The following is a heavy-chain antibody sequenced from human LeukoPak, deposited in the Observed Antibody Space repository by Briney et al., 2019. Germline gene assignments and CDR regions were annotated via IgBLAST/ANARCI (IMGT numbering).Heavy chain of an antibody. CDR3: ARDFLVTAILIRAAAFDY. CDR1: GFTFSSYS. V-gene: IGHV3-21*01. CDR2: ISSSSSYI. J-gene: IGHJ4*02. Sequence: GGSLRLSCAASGFTFSSYSMNWVRQAPGKGLEWVSSISSSSSYIYYADSVKGRFTISRDNAKNSLYLQMNSLRAEDTAVYYCARDFLVTAILIRAAAFDYWGQGTLVTVSS. D-gene: IGHD2-21*02.